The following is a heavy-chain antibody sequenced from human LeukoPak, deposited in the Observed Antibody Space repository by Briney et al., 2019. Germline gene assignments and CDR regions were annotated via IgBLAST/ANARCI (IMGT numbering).Heavy chain of an antibody. D-gene: IGHD2-8*01. Sequence: PSETLSLTCAVYGDSFSGYYWSWIRQPPGKGLEWIGYIYYSGSINYNPSLKGRVTISVDTSKNQFSLKLSSVTAADTAVYYCARDIELPQVEWHGHAFDIWGQGTMVTVSS. CDR3: ARDIELPQVEWHGHAFDI. CDR2: IYYSGSI. CDR1: GDSFSGYY. J-gene: IGHJ3*02. V-gene: IGHV4-59*01.